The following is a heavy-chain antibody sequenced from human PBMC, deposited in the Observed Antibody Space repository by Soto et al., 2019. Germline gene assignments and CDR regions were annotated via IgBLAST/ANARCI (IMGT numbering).Heavy chain of an antibody. V-gene: IGHV3-23*01. CDR1: GFTFINYA. Sequence: PGWSLRLSCASSGFTFINYAMTWVRQGPGKGLEWVSAISGSGGSAYYADSVKGRFTISRDNSKNTLYLQMNSLRADDSGVYYCAKDPYSGVLVPVAIGFDPWGPGTLVTVSS. D-gene: IGHD2-2*01. J-gene: IGHJ5*02. CDR3: AKDPYSGVLVPVAIGFDP. CDR2: ISGSGGSA.